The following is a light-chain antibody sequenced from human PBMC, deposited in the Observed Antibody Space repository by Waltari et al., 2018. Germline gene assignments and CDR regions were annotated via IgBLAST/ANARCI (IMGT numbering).Light chain of an antibody. CDR3: CSYAGRSTLV. CDR1: SSDVGASNL. V-gene: IGLV2-23*02. Sequence: QSALTQPASVSGSPGQSITISCTGTSSDVGASNLISWYQQHPGKAPALMIYEVNKRPSGVSNRFSGSKSDTTASLTISGLQAEDEADYYCCSYAGRSTLVFGGGTNLTVL. CDR2: EVN. J-gene: IGLJ3*02.